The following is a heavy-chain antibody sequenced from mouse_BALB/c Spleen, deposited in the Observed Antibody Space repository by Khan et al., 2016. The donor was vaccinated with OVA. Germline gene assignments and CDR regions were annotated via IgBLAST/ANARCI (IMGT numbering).Heavy chain of an antibody. CDR3: SPFGTYYVSVAY. V-gene: IGHV1S136*01. J-gene: IGHJ3*01. CDR2: IYPINDDT. CDR1: GYTFTSYV. Sequence: VQLQQSGPELVKPGASVKMSCKASGYTFTSYVMHWVKQKPGLGLEWIGYIYPINDDTKYNEKLKGKATLTSAKSTSTAYMELSGLNSDDSAVYYCSPFGTYYVSVAYWGQGTLVTVSA. D-gene: IGHD1-1*01.